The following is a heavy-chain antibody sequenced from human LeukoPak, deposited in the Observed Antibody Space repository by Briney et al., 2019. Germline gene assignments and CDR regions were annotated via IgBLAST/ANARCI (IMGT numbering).Heavy chain of an antibody. Sequence: SCKASGGTFSSYGMHWVRQAPGKGLEWVAVIWYDGSNKYYADSVKGRFTISRDNSKNTLYLQMNSLRAEDTAVYYCARDLVGYGSGKVAYYYYGMDVWGQGTTVTVSS. J-gene: IGHJ6*02. CDR1: GGTFSSYG. CDR3: ARDLVGYGSGKVAYYYYGMDV. CDR2: IWYDGSNK. D-gene: IGHD3-10*01. V-gene: IGHV3-33*01.